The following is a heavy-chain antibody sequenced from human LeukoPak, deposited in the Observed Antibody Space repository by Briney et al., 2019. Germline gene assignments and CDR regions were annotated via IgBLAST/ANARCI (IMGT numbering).Heavy chain of an antibody. CDR3: AIGPSGYHNT. CDR1: EFSVGSNY. D-gene: IGHD5-12*01. J-gene: IGHJ4*02. Sequence: GGSLRLSCAASEFSVGSNYMTWVRQAPGKGLEWVSLIYSGGSTYYADSVKGRFTISRDNSKNTLYLQMNSLRAEDTAVYYCAIGPSGYHNTGGQGTLVTVSS. V-gene: IGHV3-66*01. CDR2: IYSGGST.